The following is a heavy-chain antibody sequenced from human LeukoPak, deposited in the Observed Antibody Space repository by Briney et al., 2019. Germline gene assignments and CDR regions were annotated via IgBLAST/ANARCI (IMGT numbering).Heavy chain of an antibody. Sequence: PSETLSLTCTVSGGSIGSTHYYWGWIRQPQGKGLEWIGSIYSSGSTYYNPSLKSRVTISVDTSKNQFSLKLSSVTAEDTAVYYCARQGDSRGYWPFDYWGQGTLVTVSS. D-gene: IGHD3-22*01. CDR1: GGSIGSTHYY. V-gene: IGHV4-39*01. CDR3: ARQGDSRGYWPFDY. CDR2: IYSSGST. J-gene: IGHJ4*02.